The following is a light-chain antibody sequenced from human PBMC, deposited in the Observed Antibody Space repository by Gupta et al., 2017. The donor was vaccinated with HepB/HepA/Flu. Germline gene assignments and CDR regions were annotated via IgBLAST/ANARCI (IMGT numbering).Light chain of an antibody. V-gene: IGKV1-39*01. Sequence: DIEMIQSPSALSASVGDTVTLAGRARQTIAMFVNWFQQKPGQAPKLLIYNAARLQSGVPSRFSGSGYGKDFTLTISGRQPEDLGTYYCQQSDCPRPFTFGPGTRVDIK. J-gene: IGKJ3*01. CDR1: QTIAMF. CDR3: QQSDCPRPFT. CDR2: NAA.